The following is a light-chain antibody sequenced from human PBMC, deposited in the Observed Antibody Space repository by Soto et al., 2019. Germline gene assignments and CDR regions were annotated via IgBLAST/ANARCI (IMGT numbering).Light chain of an antibody. V-gene: IGLV2-11*01. J-gene: IGLJ1*01. Sequence: QSALTQPRSVSGSPGQSVTISCTGTSSDVGGYNYVSWYQQRPGKAPKLLIYDVNKRPSGVPDRFSGSKSGNTASLTISGLQADDDDCCSYADTLYVFGTGTKVTVL. CDR3: CSYADTLYV. CDR1: SSDVGGYNY. CDR2: DVN.